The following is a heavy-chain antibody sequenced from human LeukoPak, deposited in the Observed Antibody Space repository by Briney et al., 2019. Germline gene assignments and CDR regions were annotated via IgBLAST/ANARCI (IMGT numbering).Heavy chain of an antibody. CDR3: ARENWNDLRIDY. J-gene: IGHJ4*02. CDR1: GGTFSSYA. D-gene: IGHD1-1*01. CDR2: IIPIFGTA. V-gene: IGHV1-69*13. Sequence: SVMVSCKASGGTFSSYAISWVRQAPGQGLEWMGGIIPIFGTANYAQKFQGRVTITADESTSTACMELSSLRSEDTAVYYCARENWNDLRIDYWGQGTLVTVSS.